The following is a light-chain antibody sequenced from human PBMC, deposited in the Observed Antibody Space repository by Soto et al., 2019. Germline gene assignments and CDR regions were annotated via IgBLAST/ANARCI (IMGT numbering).Light chain of an antibody. Sequence: DPQMTHSPSTLSASVGDRVTITCRASQSIGNRLAWYQQKPGKAPRLLIYDASTLESGVPSRFSGSGSGTEFTLTISSLQPDDFATFYCQQYSDYSWTFGLGTKVDIK. CDR1: QSIGNR. CDR3: QQYSDYSWT. J-gene: IGKJ1*01. V-gene: IGKV1-5*01. CDR2: DAS.